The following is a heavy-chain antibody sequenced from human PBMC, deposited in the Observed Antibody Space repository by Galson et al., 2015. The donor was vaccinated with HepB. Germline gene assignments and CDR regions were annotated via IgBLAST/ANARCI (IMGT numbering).Heavy chain of an antibody. CDR1: GISFDSYD. Sequence: SLRLSCAASGISFDSYDMHWVRQAPGKGLEWMAVISYDGGTTFHADSVKGRFTISRNNSGKTLYLQMNSLRSEDTAVYYCTKVWCSTSCYPAIGDYYYYMNVWGKGTTVTVSS. V-gene: IGHV3-30*14. CDR3: TKVWCSTSCYPAIGDYYYYMNV. CDR2: ISYDGGTT. D-gene: IGHD2-2*01. J-gene: IGHJ6*03.